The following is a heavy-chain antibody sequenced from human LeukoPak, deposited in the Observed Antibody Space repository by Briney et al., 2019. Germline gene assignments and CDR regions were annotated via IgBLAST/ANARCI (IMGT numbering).Heavy chain of an antibody. D-gene: IGHD3-10*02. J-gene: IGHJ6*04. V-gene: IGHV3-48*03. CDR1: GFTFSSYE. Sequence: GGSLRLSCAASGFTFSSYEMNWVRQAPGKGLEWVTNISSSGSTIYYADSVKGRFTISRDNAKNSLYLQMNSLRAEDTAVYYCAELGITMIGGVWGKGTTVTISS. CDR2: ISSSGSTI. CDR3: AELGITMIGGV.